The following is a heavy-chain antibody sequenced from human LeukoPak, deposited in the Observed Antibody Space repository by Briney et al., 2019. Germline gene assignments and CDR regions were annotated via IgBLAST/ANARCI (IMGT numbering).Heavy chain of an antibody. D-gene: IGHD6-13*01. V-gene: IGHV4-34*01. CDR3: ARAYSSSWYFNWFDP. J-gene: IGHJ5*02. CDR1: GGSFSGYY. CDR2: INHSGST. Sequence: SETLSLTCAVYGGSFSGYYWSWIRQPPGKGLEWIGEINHSGSTNYNPSLKSRVTISVDTSKNQFSLKLSSVTAADTAVYFCARAYSSSWYFNWFDPWGQGTQVTVSS.